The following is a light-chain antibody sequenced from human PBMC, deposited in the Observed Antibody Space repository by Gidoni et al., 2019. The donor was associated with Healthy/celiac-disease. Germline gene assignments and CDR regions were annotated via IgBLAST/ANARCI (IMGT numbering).Light chain of an antibody. CDR2: DAS. Sequence: EIVFTQSPATLSLSPGESATLSCRASQSVSSYLAWYQQKPGQAPRLLIYDASNRATGIPARFSGSGSGTDFTLTLSSLEPEDFAVYYCQQRSNWPPITFGQGTRLEIK. CDR3: QQRSNWPPIT. CDR1: QSVSSY. V-gene: IGKV3-11*01. J-gene: IGKJ5*01.